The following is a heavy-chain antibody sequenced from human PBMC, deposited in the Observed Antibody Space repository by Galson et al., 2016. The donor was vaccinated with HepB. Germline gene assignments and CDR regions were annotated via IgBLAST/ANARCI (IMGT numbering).Heavy chain of an antibody. V-gene: IGHV3-7*03. Sequence: SLRLSCAASGFTFNRYWLSWVRQAPGKGLEWVANIKQDGSEKYYVDSVKGRFTISRDNAKNSLYLQMNSLRAEDTAVYYCARDRRYRSSTSCDFYYYGMDVWGQGTTVTVSS. CDR1: GFTFNRYW. J-gene: IGHJ6*02. D-gene: IGHD2-2*01. CDR3: ARDRRYRSSTSCDFYYYGMDV. CDR2: IKQDGSEK.